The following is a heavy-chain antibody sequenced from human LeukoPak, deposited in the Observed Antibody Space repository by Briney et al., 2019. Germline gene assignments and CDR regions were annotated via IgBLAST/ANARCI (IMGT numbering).Heavy chain of an antibody. CDR2: ISSGGSTI. CDR1: GFTFSDYY. Sequence: GGSLRLSCAASGFTFSDYYMSWIRQAPGKGLEWVSYISSGGSTIYYADSVKGRFTISRDNAKNSLYLQMNSLRAEDTAVYYCAPLWFGESSYGMDVWGQGTTVTVSS. CDR3: APLWFGESSYGMDV. D-gene: IGHD3-10*01. V-gene: IGHV3-11*04. J-gene: IGHJ6*02.